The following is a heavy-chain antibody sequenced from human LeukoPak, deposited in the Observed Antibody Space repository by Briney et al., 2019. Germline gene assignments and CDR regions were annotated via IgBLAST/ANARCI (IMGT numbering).Heavy chain of an antibody. CDR3: ARDSADFDWSFDY. D-gene: IGHD3-9*01. CDR2: IYSGGST. Sequence: GGSLRLSCAASGFTVSSNYMSWVRQAPGKGLEWVSVIYSGGSTYYADSEKGRFTISRDNSKNTLYLQMNSLRAEDTAVYYCARDSADFDWSFDYWGQGTLVTVSS. J-gene: IGHJ4*02. V-gene: IGHV3-53*01. CDR1: GFTVSSNY.